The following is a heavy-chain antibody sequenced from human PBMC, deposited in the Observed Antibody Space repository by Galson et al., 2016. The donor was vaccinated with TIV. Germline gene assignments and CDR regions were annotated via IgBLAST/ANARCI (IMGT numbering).Heavy chain of an antibody. J-gene: IGHJ3*01. V-gene: IGHV1-2*02. CDR1: GYTFTGYF. CDR2: INPKTGAI. D-gene: IGHD3-16*02. Sequence: SVKVSCKASGYTFTGYFLHWVRQAPGHGPEWMGWINPKTGAITYAHNYQGRVTMTGDTSTSTVYMQLTRLQSDDTAVYFCARRDSYQKYALDVWGQGTMVAVSS. CDR3: ARRDSYQKYALDV.